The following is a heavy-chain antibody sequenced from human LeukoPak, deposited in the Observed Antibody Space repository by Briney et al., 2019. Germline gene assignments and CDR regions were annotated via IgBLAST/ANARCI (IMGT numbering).Heavy chain of an antibody. J-gene: IGHJ4*02. CDR2: ISAYNGNT. D-gene: IGHD5-18*01. CDR3: ARDRAGYSYGTFDY. V-gene: IGHV1-18*01. Sequence: ASVKVSSKASGYTFTIYGISWVRQAPGQGLEWMGWISAYNGNTNYAQKLQGRVTMTTDTSTSTAYMELRSLRSDDTAVYYCARDRAGYSYGTFDYWGQGTLVTVSS. CDR1: GYTFTIYG.